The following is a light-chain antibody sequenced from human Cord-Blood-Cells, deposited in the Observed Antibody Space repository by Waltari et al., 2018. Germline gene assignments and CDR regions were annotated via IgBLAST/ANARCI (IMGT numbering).Light chain of an antibody. V-gene: IGKV4-1*01. CDR1: QSVLYSSNNQNY. Sequence: DIVMTQSPDSLAVSLGERATINCKSSQSVLYSSNNQNYLAWYQQKPGQPPKLIMYWASTLESGVPDRFSGSGSGTDFTLTISSLQAEDVAVYYCQQYYSTPYTFGQGTKLEIK. J-gene: IGKJ2*01. CDR3: QQYYSTPYT. CDR2: WAS.